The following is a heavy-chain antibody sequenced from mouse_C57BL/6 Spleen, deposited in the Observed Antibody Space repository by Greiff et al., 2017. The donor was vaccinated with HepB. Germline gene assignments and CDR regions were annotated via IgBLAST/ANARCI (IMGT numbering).Heavy chain of an antibody. Sequence: EVKLVESEGGLVQPGSSMKLSCTASGFTFSDYYMAWVRQVPEKGLEWVANINYDGSSTYYLDSLKSRFIISRDNAKNILYLQMSSLKSEDTATYYCARDRDYYGSSVFDYWGQGTTLTVSS. J-gene: IGHJ2*01. V-gene: IGHV5-16*01. D-gene: IGHD1-1*01. CDR1: GFTFSDYY. CDR2: INYDGSST. CDR3: ARDRDYYGSSVFDY.